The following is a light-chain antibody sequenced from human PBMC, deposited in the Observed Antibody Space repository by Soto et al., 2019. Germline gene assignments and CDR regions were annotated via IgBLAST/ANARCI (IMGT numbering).Light chain of an antibody. V-gene: IGKV1-5*01. CDR2: DAS. CDR1: QSISRW. Sequence: DIQMTQSPSTLSASVGDRVTITCRASQSISRWLVWYQQKPGKAPKLLIYDASSLESGVTSRFSGSGSGTEFTLTISSLQPDDFAVYYCQQYNSYWTFGQGTKVDIK. CDR3: QQYNSYWT. J-gene: IGKJ1*01.